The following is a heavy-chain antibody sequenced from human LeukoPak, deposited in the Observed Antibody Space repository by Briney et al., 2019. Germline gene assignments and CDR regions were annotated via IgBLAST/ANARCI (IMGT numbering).Heavy chain of an antibody. J-gene: IGHJ4*02. V-gene: IGHV1-2*02. D-gene: IGHD3-10*01. CDR2: INPNSGGT. CDR1: GYTFTGYY. Sequence: ASVKVSCKASGYTFTGYYMHWVRQAPGQGLEWMGWINPNSGGTNYAQKFQGRVTMTRDTSISTAYMELSRLRSDDTAVYYCARGQRYYGSGRYFDYWGQGTLVTVSS. CDR3: ARGQRYYGSGRYFDY.